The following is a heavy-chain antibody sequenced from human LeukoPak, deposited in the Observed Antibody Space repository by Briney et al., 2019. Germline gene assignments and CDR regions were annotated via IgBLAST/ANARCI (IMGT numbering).Heavy chain of an antibody. Sequence: PSETLSLTCTVSGGSMSSNFWSWIRQPPGEGLEWIGSVHYSGSTNYNPSLKSRVTISVDTSKNQFSLKLSSVTAADTAVYYCARGLGDIVVVVAATYYFDYWGQGTLVTVSS. CDR3: ARGLGDIVVVVAATYYFDY. CDR1: GGSMSSNF. CDR2: VHYSGST. D-gene: IGHD2-15*01. V-gene: IGHV4-59*12. J-gene: IGHJ4*02.